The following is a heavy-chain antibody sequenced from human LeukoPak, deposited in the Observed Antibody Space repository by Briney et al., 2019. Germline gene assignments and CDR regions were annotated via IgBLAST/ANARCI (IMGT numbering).Heavy chain of an antibody. CDR2: INHSGST. V-gene: IGHV4-34*01. CDR1: GESFSGYY. D-gene: IGHD4-17*01. J-gene: IGHJ4*02. Sequence: PSETLSLTCAVYGESFSGYYWSWIRQPPGKGLEWIEEINHSGSTNYNPSLKSRVTISVDTSKNQFSLKLSSVTAADTAVYYCARGTMTTVTYYFDYWGQGTLVTVSS. CDR3: ARGTMTTVTYYFDY.